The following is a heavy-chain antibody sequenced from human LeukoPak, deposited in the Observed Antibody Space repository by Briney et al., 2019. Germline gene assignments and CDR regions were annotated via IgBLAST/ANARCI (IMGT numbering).Heavy chain of an antibody. CDR3: ARDGMAAAGLDY. D-gene: IGHD6-13*01. CDR1: GGSISSGGYY. Sequence: SETLSLTRTVSGGSISSGGYYWSWIRQHPGKGLEWIGYIYYSGSTYYNPSLKSRVTISVDTSKNQFSLKLSSVTAADTAVYYCARDGMAAAGLDYWGQGTLVTVSS. V-gene: IGHV4-31*03. J-gene: IGHJ4*02. CDR2: IYYSGST.